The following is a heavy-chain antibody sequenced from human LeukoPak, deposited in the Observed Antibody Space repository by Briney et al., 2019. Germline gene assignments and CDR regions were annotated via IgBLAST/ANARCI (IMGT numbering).Heavy chain of an antibody. CDR3: ARAYYDILTGFTGMDV. CDR1: GGSIGSYY. V-gene: IGHV4-59*08. CDR2: IYYSGST. J-gene: IGHJ6*02. D-gene: IGHD3-9*01. Sequence: SETLSLTCTVSGGSIGSYYWNWIRQPPGKGLEWIGYIYYSGSTNYNPSLKSRVTISVDTSKNQFSLKLSSVTAADTAVYYCARAYYDILTGFTGMDVWGQGTTVTVSS.